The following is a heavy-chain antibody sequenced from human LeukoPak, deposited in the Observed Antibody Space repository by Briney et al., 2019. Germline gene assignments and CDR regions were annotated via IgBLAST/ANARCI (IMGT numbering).Heavy chain of an antibody. CDR2: INHSGST. J-gene: IGHJ4*02. Sequence: SETLSLTCAGYGVSFSGYYWSWIRQPPGKGLEWIGEINHSGSTNYNPSLKSRVTISVDTSKNQFSLNQSSVTAADTAVYYCARGAGYNRVDYWGQGTLVTVSS. V-gene: IGHV4-34*01. CDR1: GVSFSGYY. CDR3: ARGAGYNRVDY. D-gene: IGHD5-24*01.